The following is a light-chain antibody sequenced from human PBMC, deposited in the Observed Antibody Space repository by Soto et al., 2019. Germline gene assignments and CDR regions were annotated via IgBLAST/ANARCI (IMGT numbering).Light chain of an antibody. V-gene: IGLV2-8*01. CDR3: CSYAGSNNFVV. Sequence: QSVLTQPPSASGSPGQSVTISCTGTSSDVGGYNYVSWYQQHPGKAPKLMIYEVSKRPSGVPDRFSGSKSGNTASLTVSGLLAEDEDDYYCCSYAGSNNFVVFGGGTKLTVL. J-gene: IGLJ2*01. CDR1: SSDVGGYNY. CDR2: EVS.